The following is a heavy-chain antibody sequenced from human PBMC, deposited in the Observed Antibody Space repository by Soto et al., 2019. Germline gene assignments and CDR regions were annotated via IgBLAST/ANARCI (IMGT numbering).Heavy chain of an antibody. Sequence: QVQLVESGGGVVQPGRSLRLSCAASGFTFSSYGMHWVRQAPGKGLEWVAVIWYDGSNKYYADSVKGRFTISRDNSKNTLYLQMNSLRAEDRAVYYCARDGTGGGTTPNLDAFDIWGQGTMVTVSS. J-gene: IGHJ3*02. CDR2: IWYDGSNK. V-gene: IGHV3-33*01. D-gene: IGHD3-16*01. CDR1: GFTFSSYG. CDR3: ARDGTGGGTTPNLDAFDI.